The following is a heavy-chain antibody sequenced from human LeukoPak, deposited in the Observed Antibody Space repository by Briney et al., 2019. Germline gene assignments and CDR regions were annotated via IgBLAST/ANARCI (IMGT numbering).Heavy chain of an antibody. CDR3: ARIQGWTYYGSGSQT. V-gene: IGHV4-59*02. J-gene: IGHJ3*01. CDR2: IYDSGTT. CDR1: GGSVSSYY. Sequence: SETLSLTCTVSGGSVSSYYWSWIRQPPGKGLEWSRYIYDSGTTNYNPSLKSRVTISVDTSKNQFSLKLTSVTAADTAVYYCARIQGWTYYGSGSQTWGQGTMVTVSS. D-gene: IGHD3-10*01.